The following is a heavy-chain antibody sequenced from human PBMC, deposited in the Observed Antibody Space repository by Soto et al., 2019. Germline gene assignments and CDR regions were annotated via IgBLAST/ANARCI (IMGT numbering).Heavy chain of an antibody. J-gene: IGHJ6*02. CDR2: IYYSGST. V-gene: IGHV4-39*01. CDR1: GGSISSSSYY. Sequence: QLQLQESGPGLVKPSETLSLTCTVSGGSISSSSYYWGWIRQPPGKGLEWIGSIYYSGSTYYNPSLKGRVTIAVDTSKNQFSLKLSSVTAADTAVYYCARRRDTAMARRGGGMDVWGQGTTVTVSS. CDR3: ARRRDTAMARRGGGMDV. D-gene: IGHD5-18*01.